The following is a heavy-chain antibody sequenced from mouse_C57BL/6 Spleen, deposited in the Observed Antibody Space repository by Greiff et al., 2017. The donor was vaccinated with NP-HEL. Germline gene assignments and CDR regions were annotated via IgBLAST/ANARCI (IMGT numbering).Heavy chain of an antibody. CDR3: ARGGITTDYYAMDY. Sequence: QVQLQQSGPGLVQPSQSLSITCTVSGFSLTSYGVHWVRQSPGKGLEWLGVIWSGGSTVYNAAFITRLIISKDNSKSQVFFKMNSLQADDTAIYYCARGGITTDYYAMDYWGQGTSVTVSS. CDR2: IWSGGST. CDR1: GFSLTSYG. J-gene: IGHJ4*01. V-gene: IGHV2-2*01. D-gene: IGHD2-4*01.